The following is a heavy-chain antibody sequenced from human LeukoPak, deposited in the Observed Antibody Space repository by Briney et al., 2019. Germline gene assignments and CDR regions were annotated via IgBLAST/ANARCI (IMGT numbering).Heavy chain of an antibody. CDR3: ARADYYDSSGYYPITFDY. J-gene: IGHJ4*02. Sequence: GRSLRLSCVASGLTFTGHSMHWVRQAPGKGLEWVAVVADDEKTIFYADSLKGRFTVSRDNSKNTVYLQMNSLRDEDTAVYYCARADYYDSSGYYPITFDYWGQGTLVTVSS. CDR1: GLTFTGHS. CDR2: VADDEKTI. V-gene: IGHV3-30*04. D-gene: IGHD3-22*01.